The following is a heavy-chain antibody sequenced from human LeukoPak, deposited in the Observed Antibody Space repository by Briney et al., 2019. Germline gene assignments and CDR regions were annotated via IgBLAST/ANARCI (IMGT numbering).Heavy chain of an antibody. J-gene: IGHJ6*03. CDR1: GVSISSYY. V-gene: IGHV4-34*01. Sequence: SETLSLTCTVSGVSISSYYWSWIRQPPGKGLEWIGEINHSGSTNYNPSLKSRVTISVDTSKNQFSLKLSSVTAADTAVYYCARGSSSWYYYYMDVWGKGTTVTVSS. D-gene: IGHD6-13*01. CDR3: ARGSSSWYYYYMDV. CDR2: INHSGST.